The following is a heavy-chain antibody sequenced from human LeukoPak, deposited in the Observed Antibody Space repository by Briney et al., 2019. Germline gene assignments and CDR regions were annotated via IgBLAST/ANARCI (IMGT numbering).Heavy chain of an antibody. J-gene: IGHJ6*02. Sequence: PGGSLRLSCTASGFTFRNYGMHWFRQAPGKGLEWVAVTSYNGSKKYYVDSVKGRFTVSRDNSKNTLYVQMNSLRPEDTAVYYCARASGDSFDFETPKDYYYYGVDVWGQGIAVIVSS. CDR1: GFTFRNYG. D-gene: IGHD3-3*01. CDR2: TSYNGSKK. V-gene: IGHV3-30*03. CDR3: ARASGDSFDFETPKDYYYYGVDV.